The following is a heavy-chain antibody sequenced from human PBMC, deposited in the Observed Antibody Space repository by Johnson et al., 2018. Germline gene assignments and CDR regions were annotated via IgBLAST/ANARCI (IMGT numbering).Heavy chain of an antibody. V-gene: IGHV3-66*02. CDR2: IKSDGST. D-gene: IGHD4-17*01. J-gene: IGHJ3*02. Sequence: VQLQESGGGLVQPGGSLRLSCAASGFTFSNYWMHWVRQAPGKGLVWVSLIKSDGSTYSADSVKGRFTISRDNSKNTVYLQMNSLRPEDTAVYFCARRDDYGNAFDIWGQGTMVTVSS. CDR1: GFTFSNYW. CDR3: ARRDDYGNAFDI.